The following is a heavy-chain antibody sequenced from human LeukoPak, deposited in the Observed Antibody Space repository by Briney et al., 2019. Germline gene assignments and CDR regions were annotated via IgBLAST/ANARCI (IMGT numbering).Heavy chain of an antibody. V-gene: IGHV3-23*01. CDR3: ARDSIVATD. CDR1: GFTFSIHG. CDR2: ISGSGGST. Sequence: PGGSLRLSCAASGFTFSIHGMNWVRQAPGKGLEWVSGISGSGGSTYYADSVKGRFTISRDNSKNTLYLQMNSLRAEDTAVYYCARDSIVATDWGQGTLVTVSS. D-gene: IGHD5-12*01. J-gene: IGHJ4*02.